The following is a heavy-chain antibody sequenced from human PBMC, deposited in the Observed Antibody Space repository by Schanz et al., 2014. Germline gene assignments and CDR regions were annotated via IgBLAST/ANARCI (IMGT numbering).Heavy chain of an antibody. Sequence: VQLVESGGGLVQLGGSLRLSCTASGFPFSDYFMAWIRQPPGRGLEWVSYIGNGGVTIYYADSVKGRFTISRDNSKNTVYIQMNSLRAEDTAVYYCARGGAANYFDYWGQGTLVTVSS. CDR2: IGNGGVTI. V-gene: IGHV3-11*04. J-gene: IGHJ4*02. CDR1: GFPFSDYF. D-gene: IGHD2-15*01. CDR3: ARGGAANYFDY.